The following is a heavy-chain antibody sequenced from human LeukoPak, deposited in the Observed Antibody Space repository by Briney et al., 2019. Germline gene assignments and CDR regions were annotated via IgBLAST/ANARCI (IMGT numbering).Heavy chain of an antibody. CDR1: GFTFSSYA. Sequence: PGGSLRLSCAASGFTFSSYAMHWVRQAPDKGLEWVAVISYDGSNKYYADSVKGRFTISRDNSKNTLYLQMNSLRAEDTAVYYCARDRPSLGYCSGGSCYSPAGMDVWGQGTTVTVSS. CDR2: ISYDGSNK. D-gene: IGHD2-15*01. V-gene: IGHV3-30-3*01. CDR3: ARDRPSLGYCSGGSCYSPAGMDV. J-gene: IGHJ6*02.